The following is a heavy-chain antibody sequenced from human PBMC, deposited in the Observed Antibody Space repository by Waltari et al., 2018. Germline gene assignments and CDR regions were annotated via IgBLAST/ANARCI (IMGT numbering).Heavy chain of an antibody. CDR1: WFTFSSYA. CDR3: AKEATYCTSASCFEDY. Sequence: EAQLFESGGGLVQPGGSLRLSCGDSWFTFSSYAMNLVRQIPGKGLEWVSGISGTGTMTYYADSVKGRFTVSRDLSTNAVSLQLSGLRPEDTAVYYCAKEATYCTSASCFEDY. V-gene: IGHV3-23*01. CDR2: ISGTGTMT. J-gene: IGHJ4*01. D-gene: IGHD2-2*01.